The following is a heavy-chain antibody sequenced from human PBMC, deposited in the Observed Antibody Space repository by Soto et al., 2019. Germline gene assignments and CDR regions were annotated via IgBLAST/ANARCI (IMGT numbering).Heavy chain of an antibody. Sequence: GWSLRLSCAFTVFSFNNYSMKWVPQAPGKGLEWVSSISGGGTGTYSADAVKGRFTISSDKSRNTVYLQMSSLRADDTAVYYCAKGHYYDNVGNWVANQAFDSWGQGSLVTVSS. CDR3: AKGHYYDNVGNWVANQAFDS. CDR2: ISGGGTGT. V-gene: IGHV3-23*01. D-gene: IGHD3-22*01. CDR1: VFSFNNYS. J-gene: IGHJ4*02.